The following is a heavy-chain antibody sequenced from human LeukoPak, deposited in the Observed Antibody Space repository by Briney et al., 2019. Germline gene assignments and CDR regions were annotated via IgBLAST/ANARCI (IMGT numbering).Heavy chain of an antibody. CDR3: ARFDYGGNWNFDY. CDR1: GGSISSYY. CDR2: ISYSGST. D-gene: IGHD4-23*01. V-gene: IGHV4-59*08. J-gene: IGHJ4*02. Sequence: PSETLSLTCTVSGGSISSYYWSWIRQPPGKGLEWIGDISYSGSTNYNPPLKRRVTMSVDTSKNQFSLKLSSVTAADTAVYYCARFDYGGNWNFDYWGQGTLVTVSS.